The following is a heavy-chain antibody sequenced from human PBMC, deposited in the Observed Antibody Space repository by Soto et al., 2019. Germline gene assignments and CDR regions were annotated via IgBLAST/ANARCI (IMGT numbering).Heavy chain of an antibody. V-gene: IGHV1-2*04. Sequence: QVQLVQSGAEVKKPGASVKVSCKASGYTFTGYYMHWVRQAPGQGLEWMGWINPNSGGTNYAQKFQGWVTMTRDTSISTAYMELSRLRSDDTAVYYCARAEGLGSGSYYQKTFDYWGQGTLVTVSS. D-gene: IGHD3-10*01. J-gene: IGHJ4*02. CDR3: ARAEGLGSGSYYQKTFDY. CDR2: INPNSGGT. CDR1: GYTFTGYY.